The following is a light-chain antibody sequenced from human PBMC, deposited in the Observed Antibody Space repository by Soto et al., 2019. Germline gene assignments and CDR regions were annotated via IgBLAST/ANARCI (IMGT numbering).Light chain of an antibody. CDR1: NSDVGGYDF. V-gene: IGLV2-14*01. J-gene: IGLJ1*01. CDR3: SLYVGSGTYFV. Sequence: QSVLTQPASVSGSPGQSITISCTGTNSDVGGYDFVSWYQQHPGKAPKLMISDVINRPSGVSNRFSGSKCGDTASLTIAGIKAEDDVDYYCSLYVGSGTYFVFGTGTKLTVL. CDR2: DVI.